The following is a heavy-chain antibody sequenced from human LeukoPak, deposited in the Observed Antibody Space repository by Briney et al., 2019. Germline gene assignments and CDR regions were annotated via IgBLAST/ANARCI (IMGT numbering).Heavy chain of an antibody. D-gene: IGHD5-12*01. CDR3: ARAPDSDSGYDYFDY. J-gene: IGHJ4*02. CDR2: VDPSDSYT. CDR1: GYTFTNHW. V-gene: IGHV5-10-1*01. Sequence: GESLKISCKGSGYTFTNHWISWVRQMPGKGLEWMGKVDPSDSYTNYSPSFQGHVTISADKSISTAYLQWSSLKASDTAMYYCARAPDSDSGYDYFDYWGQGTLVTVSS.